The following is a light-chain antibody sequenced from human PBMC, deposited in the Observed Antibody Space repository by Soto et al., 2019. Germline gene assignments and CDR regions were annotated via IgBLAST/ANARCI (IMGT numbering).Light chain of an antibody. J-gene: IGKJ4*01. Sequence: EIVMTQSPATLSVSPGERATLSCRASQSFSSNLAWYQQKPGQAPRLLIFGASTRATGTPARFSGSGSETEFTLTISSLQSEDFAVYYCQQYSDWPLTFGGGTKVDIX. V-gene: IGKV3D-15*01. CDR3: QQYSDWPLT. CDR1: QSFSSN. CDR2: GAS.